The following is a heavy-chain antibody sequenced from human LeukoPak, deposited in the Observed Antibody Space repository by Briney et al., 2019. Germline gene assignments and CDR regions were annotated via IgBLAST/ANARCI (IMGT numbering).Heavy chain of an antibody. CDR1: GGSFSGYY. CDR3: ARHRGVVVPAAIDY. V-gene: IGHV4-34*01. CDR2: INHSGST. Sequence: PSETLSLTCAVYGGSFSGYYWSWIRQPPGKGLEWIGEINHSGSTNYNPSLKSRVTISVDTSKNQFSLKLSSVTAADTAVYYCARHRGVVVPAAIDYWGQGTLVTVSS. J-gene: IGHJ4*02. D-gene: IGHD2-2*02.